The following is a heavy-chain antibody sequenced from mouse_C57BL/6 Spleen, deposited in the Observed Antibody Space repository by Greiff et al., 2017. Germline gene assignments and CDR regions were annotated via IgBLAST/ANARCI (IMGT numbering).Heavy chain of an antibody. J-gene: IGHJ2*01. CDR3: AVITTVVAYYFDY. CDR2: LHPSDSDT. Sequence: VQLQQPGAELVKPGASVKVSCKASGYTFTSYWMHWVKQRPGQGLEWIGRLHPSDSDTNYNQKFKGKATLTVDKYSSTAYMQLSSLTSEDSAVYYCAVITTVVAYYFDYWGQGTTLTVSS. D-gene: IGHD1-1*01. V-gene: IGHV1-74*01. CDR1: GYTFTSYW.